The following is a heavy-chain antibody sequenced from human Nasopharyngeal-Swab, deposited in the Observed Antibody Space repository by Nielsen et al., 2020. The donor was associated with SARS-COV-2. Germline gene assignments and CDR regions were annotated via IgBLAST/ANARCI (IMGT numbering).Heavy chain of an antibody. J-gene: IGHJ6*02. Sequence: WIRQPPGQGLEWVSGISESNSMTHYADSVKGRFTVSRDNSKNTLYLQMNSLRVEDTAIYYCAKHRDCSSTGCWGGYFYYAMDVWGQGTTVTVSS. D-gene: IGHD2-2*01. V-gene: IGHV3-23*01. CDR3: AKHRDCSSTGCWGGYFYYAMDV. CDR2: ISESNSMT.